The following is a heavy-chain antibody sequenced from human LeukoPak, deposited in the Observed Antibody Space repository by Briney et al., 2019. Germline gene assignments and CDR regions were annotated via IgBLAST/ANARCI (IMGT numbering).Heavy chain of an antibody. CDR2: INHSGST. J-gene: IGHJ4*02. D-gene: IGHD1-1*01. Sequence: SETLSLTCAVYGGSFSGYYWSWIRQPPGKGLEWIGEINHSGSTNYNPSLKSRVTISVDTSKNQFSLKLSSLTAADTAVYYCARHELGTTRDYWGQGTLVTVSS. CDR3: ARHELGTTRDY. V-gene: IGHV4-34*01. CDR1: GGSFSGYY.